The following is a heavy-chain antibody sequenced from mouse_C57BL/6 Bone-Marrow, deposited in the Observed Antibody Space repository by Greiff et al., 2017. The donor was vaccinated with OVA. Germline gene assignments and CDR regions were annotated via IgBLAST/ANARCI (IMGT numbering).Heavy chain of an antibody. CDR1: GFTFSDYY. Sequence: DVKLVESEGGLVQPGSSMKLSCTASGFTFSDYYMAWVRQVPEKGLEWVANINYDGSSTYYLDSLKSRFIISRDKAKNILYLQMSSLKSEDTATYYCARGRYAMDYWGHGTSVTVSS. V-gene: IGHV5-16*01. CDR3: ARGRYAMDY. CDR2: INYDGSST. J-gene: IGHJ4*01.